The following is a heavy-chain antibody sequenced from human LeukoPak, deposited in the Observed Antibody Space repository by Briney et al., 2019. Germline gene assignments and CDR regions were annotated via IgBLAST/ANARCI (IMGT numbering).Heavy chain of an antibody. CDR1: GGSISSYY. J-gene: IGHJ4*02. Sequence: SETLSLTCTVSGGSISSYYWSWIRQPPGKGLEWIGCIYYSGNTNYNPSLKSRVTISVDTSKNQFSLKLSSVTAADTAVYYCARDRLRFVYWGQGTLVTVSS. CDR3: ARDRLRFVY. CDR2: IYYSGNT. V-gene: IGHV4-59*01.